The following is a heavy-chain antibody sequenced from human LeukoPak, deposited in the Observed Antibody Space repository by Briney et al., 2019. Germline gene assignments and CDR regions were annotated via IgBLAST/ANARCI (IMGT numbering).Heavy chain of an antibody. D-gene: IGHD6-13*01. V-gene: IGHV4-31*03. CDR1: GGSISSGGYY. Sequence: SQTLSLTCTVSGGSISSGGYYWSWIRQHPEKGLEWIGYIYYSGSTYYNPSLKSRVTISVDTSKNQFSLKLSSVTAADTAVYYCARVKQQLVGPYYYYGMDVWGQGTTVTVSS. CDR3: ARVKQQLVGPYYYYGMDV. CDR2: IYYSGST. J-gene: IGHJ6*02.